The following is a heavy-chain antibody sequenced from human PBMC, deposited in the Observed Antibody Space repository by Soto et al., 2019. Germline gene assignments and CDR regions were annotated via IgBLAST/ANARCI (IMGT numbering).Heavy chain of an antibody. J-gene: IGHJ4*02. V-gene: IGHV1-58*01. Sequence: SVKVSCKASGFTFTSSAVQLLRQARGQRLEWIGWIVVGSGNTNYAQKFQERVTITRDMSTSTAYMELSSLRSEDTAVYYCAADRPYCSSTSCSLSFDYWGQGTLVTVSS. CDR1: GFTFTSSA. CDR3: AADRPYCSSTSCSLSFDY. D-gene: IGHD2-2*01. CDR2: IVVGSGNT.